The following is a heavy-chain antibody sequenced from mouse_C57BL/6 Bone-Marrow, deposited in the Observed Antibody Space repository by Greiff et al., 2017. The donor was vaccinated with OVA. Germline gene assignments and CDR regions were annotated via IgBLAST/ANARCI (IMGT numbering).Heavy chain of an antibody. V-gene: IGHV7-3*01. D-gene: IGHD2-3*01. J-gene: IGHJ2*01. CDR3: ASGDGYYY. CDR1: GFTFTDYY. Sequence: EVQVVESGGGLVQPGGSLSLSCAASGFTFTDYYMSWVRQPPGKALEWLGFIRNKANGYTTEYSASVKGRFTISRDNSQSILYLQMNALRAEDSATYYCASGDGYYYWGQGTTLTVSS. CDR2: IRNKANGYTT.